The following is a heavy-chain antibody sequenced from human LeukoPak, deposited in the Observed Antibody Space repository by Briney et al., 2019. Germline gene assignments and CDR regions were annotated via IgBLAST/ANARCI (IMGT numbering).Heavy chain of an antibody. CDR1: GYTFTSYG. CDR3: ASPYVDTAMVDAFDI. D-gene: IGHD5-18*01. Sequence: ASVKVSCKASGYTFTSYGISWVRQAPGQGLEWMGWISAYNGNTNYAQKLQGRVTMTTDTSTSTAYMELRSLRSDDTAVYYCASPYVDTAMVDAFDIWGQGTMVTVSS. CDR2: ISAYNGNT. V-gene: IGHV1-18*01. J-gene: IGHJ3*02.